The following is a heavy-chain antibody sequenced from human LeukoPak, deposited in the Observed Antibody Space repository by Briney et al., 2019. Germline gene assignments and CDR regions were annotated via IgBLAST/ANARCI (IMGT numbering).Heavy chain of an antibody. D-gene: IGHD2-21*02. J-gene: IGHJ4*02. V-gene: IGHV1-18*01. CDR3: ARDEYIYRGGDCYSYPGLDY. CDR2: ISAYNGNT. CDR1: GYTFTSYG. Sequence: GASVKVSCKASGYTFTSYGISWVRQAPGQGLEWMGWISAYNGNTNYAQKLQGRVTMTTDTSTSTAYMELRSLRSDDTAVYYCARDEYIYRGGDCYSYPGLDYWGQGTLVTVSS.